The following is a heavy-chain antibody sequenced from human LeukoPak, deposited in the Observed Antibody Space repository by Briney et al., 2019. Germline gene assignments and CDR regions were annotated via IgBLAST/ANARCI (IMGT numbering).Heavy chain of an antibody. V-gene: IGHV4-34*01. CDR3: ARGLWYSSSLAY. CDR2: INHSGST. CDR1: GGSFSGYY. J-gene: IGHJ4*02. D-gene: IGHD6-6*01. Sequence: TSSETLSLTCAVYGGSFSGYYWSWIRQPPGKGLEWIGEINHSGSTNYNPSLKSRVTISVDTSKNQFSLKLSSVTAADTAVYYCARGLWYSSSLAYWGQGTLVTVSS.